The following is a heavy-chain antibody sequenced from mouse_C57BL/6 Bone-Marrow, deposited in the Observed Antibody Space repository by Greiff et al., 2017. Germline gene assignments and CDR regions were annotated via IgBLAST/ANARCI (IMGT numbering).Heavy chain of an antibody. CDR2: INSDGGST. V-gene: IGHV5-2*03. Sequence: EVKLVESGGGLVQPGESLKLSCESNEYEFPSHDMSWVRKTPEKRLELVAAINSDGGSTYYPATMERRFIISRDNTKKTLYLQMSSLRSEDTALYYCARHITTVVARYFDVWGTGTTVTVSS. CDR1: EYEFPSHD. D-gene: IGHD1-1*01. CDR3: ARHITTVVARYFDV. J-gene: IGHJ1*03.